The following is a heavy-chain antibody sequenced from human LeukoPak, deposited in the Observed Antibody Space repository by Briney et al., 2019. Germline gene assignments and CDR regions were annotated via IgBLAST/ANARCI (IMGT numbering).Heavy chain of an antibody. J-gene: IGHJ4*02. V-gene: IGHV1-2*02. D-gene: IGHD6-13*01. CDR3: ARVDSSSWYYFDS. Sequence: ASVKVSCKAAGYTFTGYYMDWVRHAPGQGLEWMEWITPNSGGTNYAQKFQGRVTMTRDTSISTAYMELRRLRSDDTAVYYCARVDSSSWYYFDSWGQGTLVTVSS. CDR2: ITPNSGGT. CDR1: GYTFTGYY.